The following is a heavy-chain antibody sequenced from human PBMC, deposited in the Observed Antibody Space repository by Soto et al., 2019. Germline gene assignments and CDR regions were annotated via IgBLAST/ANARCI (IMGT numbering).Heavy chain of an antibody. CDR2: ISGSGGST. D-gene: IGHD3-22*01. CDR1: GFTFSSYA. Sequence: GGSLRLSCAASGFTFSSYAMSWVRQAPGKGLEWVSAISGSGGSTYYADSVKGRFTISRDNSKNTLYLQMNSLRAEDTAVYYCAKGGVGYYGSSPRYYFDYWGQGTLVTVSS. CDR3: AKGGVGYYGSSPRYYFDY. J-gene: IGHJ4*02. V-gene: IGHV3-23*01.